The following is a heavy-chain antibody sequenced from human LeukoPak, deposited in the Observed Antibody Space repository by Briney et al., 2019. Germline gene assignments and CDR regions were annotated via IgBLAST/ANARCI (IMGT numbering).Heavy chain of an antibody. CDR1: GGSFSGYY. CDR2: INHSGST. V-gene: IGHV4-34*01. J-gene: IGHJ4*02. D-gene: IGHD6-13*01. Sequence: KTSETLSLTCAVYGGSFSGYYWSWIRQPPGKGLEWIGEINHSGSTNYNPSLKSRVTISVDTSKNQFSLKLSSVTAADTAVYYCAGQKISSSWFVFDYWGQGTLVTVSS. CDR3: AGQKISSSWFVFDY.